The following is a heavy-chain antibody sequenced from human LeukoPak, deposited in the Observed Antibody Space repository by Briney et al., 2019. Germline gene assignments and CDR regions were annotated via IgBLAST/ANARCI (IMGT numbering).Heavy chain of an antibody. CDR2: IYSGGST. J-gene: IGHJ4*02. V-gene: IGHV3-53*01. CDR1: GFTVSSNY. Sequence: GGSLRLSCAASGFTVSSNYMSWVRQAPGKGLEWVSVIYSGGSTYYADSVKGRFTISRDNSKSTLYLQMNSLRAEDTAVYYCAKVARYFDWLVDYWGQGTLVTVSS. D-gene: IGHD3-9*01. CDR3: AKVARYFDWLVDY.